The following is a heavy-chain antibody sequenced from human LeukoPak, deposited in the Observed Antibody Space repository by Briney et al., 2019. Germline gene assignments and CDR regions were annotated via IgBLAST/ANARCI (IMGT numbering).Heavy chain of an antibody. CDR1: GYTFTSYG. Sequence: ASVTVSCTASGYTFTSYGISWVRQAPGQGLEWMGIINPSGGSTSYAQSFQGRVTMTSDTSTSAVYMEVTSLRSEDTAVYYCARGDSSDHWGQGTLVTVSS. J-gene: IGHJ4*02. V-gene: IGHV1-46*01. CDR2: INPSGGST. D-gene: IGHD6-13*01. CDR3: ARGDSSDH.